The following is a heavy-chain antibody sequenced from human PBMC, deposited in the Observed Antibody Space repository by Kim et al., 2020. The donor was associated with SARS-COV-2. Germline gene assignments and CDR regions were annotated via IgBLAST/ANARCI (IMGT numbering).Heavy chain of an antibody. D-gene: IGHD3-10*01. CDR3: ARHSVGSGSQYNLDL. V-gene: IGHV4-59*08. CDR2: IYNSGRI. J-gene: IGHJ4*02. CDR1: GASIGSHY. Sequence: SETLSLTCAVAGASIGSHYWSWIRQPPGKRLEWIAQIYNSGRINYNPSLKSRVSISVDTSKNQFSLQLRSVSATDTAMYYCARHSVGSGSQYNLDLWGQGTPVTVSS.